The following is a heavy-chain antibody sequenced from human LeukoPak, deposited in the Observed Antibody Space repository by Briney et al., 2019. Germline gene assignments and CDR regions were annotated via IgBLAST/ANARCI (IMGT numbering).Heavy chain of an antibody. D-gene: IGHD3-10*01. CDR3: AKDAVYGSGGEGYYFDY. CDR2: ISWNSGCI. Sequence: GGSLRLSCAASGFTFDDYAMQWVRQAPGKALEGVSGISWNSGCIGYADSVKGRFTISRDNAKNSLYLQMNSLRAEDTALYYCAKDAVYGSGGEGYYFDYWGQGTLVTVSS. CDR1: GFTFDDYA. V-gene: IGHV3-9*01. J-gene: IGHJ4*02.